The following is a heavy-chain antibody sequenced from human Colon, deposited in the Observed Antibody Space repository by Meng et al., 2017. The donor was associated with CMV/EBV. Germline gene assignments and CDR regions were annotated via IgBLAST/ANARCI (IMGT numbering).Heavy chain of an antibody. V-gene: IGHV3-48*03. J-gene: IGHJ6*02. D-gene: IGHD3-10*01. Sequence: GESLKISCAASGFTFSSYEMNWVRQAPGKGLEWVSYISSSGSTIYYADSVKGRFTISRDNAKNSLYLQMNSLRAEDTGIYYCVKVEDDFGEPISGAMDVWGQGTTVTVSS. CDR3: VKVEDDFGEPISGAMDV. CDR1: GFTFSSYE. CDR2: ISSSGSTI.